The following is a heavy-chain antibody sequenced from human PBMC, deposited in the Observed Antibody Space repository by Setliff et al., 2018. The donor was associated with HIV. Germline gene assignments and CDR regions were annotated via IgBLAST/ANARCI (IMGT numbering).Heavy chain of an antibody. Sequence: PGGSLRLSCAASGLTFSSYAMSWVRQAPGKGLEWVSSISGSGGSPYYADSVKGRFTISRDNSRNTLYLLMNSLRTDDTAVYYCAKERNADGGNSNGYFDYWGQGTLVTVSS. V-gene: IGHV3-23*01. D-gene: IGHD2-21*02. J-gene: IGHJ4*02. CDR1: GLTFSSYA. CDR2: ISGSGGSP. CDR3: AKERNADGGNSNGYFDY.